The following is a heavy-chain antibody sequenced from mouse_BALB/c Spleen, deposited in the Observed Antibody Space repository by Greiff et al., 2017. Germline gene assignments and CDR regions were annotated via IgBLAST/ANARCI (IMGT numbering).Heavy chain of an antibody. Sequence: VQGVESGPGLVQPSQSLSITCTVSGFSLTSYGVHWVRQSPGKGLEWLGVIWSGGSTDYNAAFISRLSISKDNSKSQVFFKMNSLQANDTAIYYCARNRPYDYDGGFAYWGQGTLVTVSA. J-gene: IGHJ3*01. D-gene: IGHD2-4*01. CDR2: IWSGGST. V-gene: IGHV2-2*02. CDR1: GFSLTSYG. CDR3: ARNRPYDYDGGFAY.